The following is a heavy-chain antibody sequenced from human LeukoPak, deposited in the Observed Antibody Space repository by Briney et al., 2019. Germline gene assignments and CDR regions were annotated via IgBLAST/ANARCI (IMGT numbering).Heavy chain of an antibody. Sequence: ASVKVSCKASGYTFTSYDINWVRQATGQGLEWMGWMNPNSGNTGYAQKFQGRVTMTRNTSISTAYMELRSLRSDDTAVYYCARDVPVDIVVVPAAIPQDEEDAFDIWGQGTMVTVSS. J-gene: IGHJ3*02. CDR2: MNPNSGNT. CDR3: ARDVPVDIVVVPAAIPQDEEDAFDI. CDR1: GYTFTSYD. V-gene: IGHV1-8*01. D-gene: IGHD2-2*02.